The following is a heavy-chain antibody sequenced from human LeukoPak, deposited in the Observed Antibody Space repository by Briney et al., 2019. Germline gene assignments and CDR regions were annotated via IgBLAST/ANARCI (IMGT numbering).Heavy chain of an antibody. J-gene: IGHJ4*02. CDR3: ARQGSGSYPTLGDY. Sequence: PGGSLRLSCAASGFTFSNYGIYWVRQAPGKGLEWVAFIRYDGSDKYYADSVKGRFTISRDDSKNTLYLQMNSLRAEDTAVYYCARQGSGSYPTLGDYWGQGTLVTVSS. CDR2: IRYDGSDK. CDR1: GFTFSNYG. V-gene: IGHV3-30*02. D-gene: IGHD3-10*01.